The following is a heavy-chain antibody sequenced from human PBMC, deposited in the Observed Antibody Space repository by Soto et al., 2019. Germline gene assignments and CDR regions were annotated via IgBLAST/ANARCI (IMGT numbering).Heavy chain of an antibody. D-gene: IGHD2-15*01. CDR1: GYTFTGYY. J-gene: IGHJ4*02. V-gene: IGHV1-2*04. Sequence: ASVKVSCKASGYTFTGYYMHWARQAPGQGLEWMGWINPNSGGTNYAQKFQGWVTMTRDTSISTAYMELSRLRSDDTAIYYCARGLPNVEEASYFGYWGQGALVTVSS. CDR3: ARGLPNVEEASYFGY. CDR2: INPNSGGT.